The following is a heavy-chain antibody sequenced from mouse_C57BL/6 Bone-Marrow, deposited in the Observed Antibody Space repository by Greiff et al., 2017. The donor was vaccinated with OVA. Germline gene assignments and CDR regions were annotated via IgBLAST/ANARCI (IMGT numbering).Heavy chain of an antibody. CDR1: GYTFTSYW. J-gene: IGHJ3*01. D-gene: IGHD1-1*01. CDR3: ARGHYGSGAY. Sequence: VKLMESGTELVKPGASVKLSCKASGYTFTSYWMHWVKQRPGQGLEWIGNINPSNGGTNYNEKFKSKATLTVDKSSSTAYMQLSSLTSEDSAVYYCARGHYGSGAYWGQGTLVTVSA. CDR2: INPSNGGT. V-gene: IGHV1-53*01.